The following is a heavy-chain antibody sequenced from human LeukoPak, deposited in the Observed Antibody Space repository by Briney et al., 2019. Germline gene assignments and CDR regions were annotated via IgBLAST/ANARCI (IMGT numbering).Heavy chain of an antibody. Sequence: ASVKVSCTTSGYSFTDYYMHWVRQAPGQGLEWMGWINPNSGGTNSAQTFQGRVTMTRDTSITTVYMQLSWLTSDDTAIYYCARADRLDGGPYLIGPWGQGTLVTVSS. CDR2: INPNSGGT. CDR1: GYSFTDYY. D-gene: IGHD2-21*01. J-gene: IGHJ5*02. CDR3: ARADRLDGGPYLIGP. V-gene: IGHV1-2*02.